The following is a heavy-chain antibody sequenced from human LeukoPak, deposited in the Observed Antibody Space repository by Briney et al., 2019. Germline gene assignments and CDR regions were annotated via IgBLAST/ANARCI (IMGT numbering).Heavy chain of an antibody. CDR3: VRGDQDNWFDP. V-gene: IGHV4-59*01. CDR1: GGSISSYY. Sequence: PSETLSLTCTVSGGSISSYYWSWIRQPPGKGLEWIGYIYYSGSTNYNPSLKSRVTISVDTSKNQFSLKLSSVTAADTAVYYCVRGDQDNWFDPWGQGTLVTVSS. CDR2: IYYSGST. J-gene: IGHJ5*02.